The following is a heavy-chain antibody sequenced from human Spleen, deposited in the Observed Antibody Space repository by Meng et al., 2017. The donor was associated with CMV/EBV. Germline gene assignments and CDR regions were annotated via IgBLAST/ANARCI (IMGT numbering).Heavy chain of an antibody. CDR3: ARAPMTTVTTSDY. J-gene: IGHJ4*02. CDR2: IYSGGST. CDR1: GFTFTNAW. D-gene: IGHD4-17*01. Sequence: SCAASGFTFTNAWMAWVRQAPGKGLEWVSVIYSGGSTYYADSVKGRFTISRDNSKNTLYLQMNSLRAEDTAVYYCARAPMTTVTTSDYWGQGTLVTVSS. V-gene: IGHV3-53*01.